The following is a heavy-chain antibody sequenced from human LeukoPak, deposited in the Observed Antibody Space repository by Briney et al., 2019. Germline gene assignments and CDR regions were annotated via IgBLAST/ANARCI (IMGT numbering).Heavy chain of an antibody. CDR3: ARAQVVPSIADAFDI. CDR2: IIPIFGTA. CDR1: GYTFTSYA. Sequence: SVKVSCKASGYTFTSYAISWVRQAPGQGLEWMGGIIPIFGTANYAQKFQGRVTITADKSTSTAYMELSSLRSEDTAVYYCARAQVVPSIADAFDIWGQGTMVTVSS. V-gene: IGHV1-69*06. D-gene: IGHD6-6*01. J-gene: IGHJ3*02.